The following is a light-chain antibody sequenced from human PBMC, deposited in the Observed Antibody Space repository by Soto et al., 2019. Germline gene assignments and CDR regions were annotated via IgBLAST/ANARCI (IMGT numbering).Light chain of an antibody. CDR3: QTWGTGIYVV. J-gene: IGLJ2*01. CDR2: LNSDGSH. Sequence: QSVLTQSPSASASLGAPVKLTCTLSSGHSSYAIAWHQQQPEKGPRYLMKLNSDGSHSKGDGIPDRFSGSSSGAERYLTISSLQSEDEADYYCQTWGTGIYVVFGGGTKLTVL. CDR1: SGHSSYA. V-gene: IGLV4-69*01.